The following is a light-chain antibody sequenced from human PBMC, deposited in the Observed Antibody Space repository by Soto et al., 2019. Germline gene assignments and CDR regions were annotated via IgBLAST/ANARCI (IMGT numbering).Light chain of an antibody. CDR1: QTISSW. V-gene: IGKV1-5*03. Sequence: DIQMTQSPSTLSGSVGDRVTITCRASQTISSWLAWYQQKPGKAPKLLIYKASTLKSGVPSRFSGSGSGTEFTLTISSLQPDDFATYYCQHYYSYSKFGQGTKVDIK. J-gene: IGKJ1*01. CDR3: QHYYSYSK. CDR2: KAS.